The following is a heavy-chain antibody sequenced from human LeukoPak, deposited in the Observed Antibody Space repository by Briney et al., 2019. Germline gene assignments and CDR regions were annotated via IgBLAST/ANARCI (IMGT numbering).Heavy chain of an antibody. CDR3: ARGPLYYYDSSGPFYFDY. D-gene: IGHD3-22*01. J-gene: IGHJ4*02. CDR2: INPNSGGT. Sequence: ASVKVSCKASGYTFTDYYIHWVRQAPGQGLEWMGWINPNSGGTNYAQKFQGRVTMTRNTSISTAYMELSSLRSEDTAVYYCARGPLYYYDSSGPFYFDYWGQGTLVTVSS. CDR1: GYTFTDYY. V-gene: IGHV1-2*02.